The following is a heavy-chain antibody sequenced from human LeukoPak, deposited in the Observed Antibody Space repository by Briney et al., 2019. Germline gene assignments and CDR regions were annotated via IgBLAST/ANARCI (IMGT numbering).Heavy chain of an antibody. J-gene: IGHJ4*02. CDR3: ARGSQMYSSSWNIDY. CDR1: GGTFSSYA. Sequence: SVKVSCKASGGTFSSYAISWVRQAPGQGLEWMGRIIPIFGTANYAQKFQGRVTITTDESTSTAYMELSRLRSEDTAVYYFARGSQMYSSSWNIDYWGQGTTVTVSS. CDR2: IIPIFGTA. V-gene: IGHV1-69*05. D-gene: IGHD6-13*01.